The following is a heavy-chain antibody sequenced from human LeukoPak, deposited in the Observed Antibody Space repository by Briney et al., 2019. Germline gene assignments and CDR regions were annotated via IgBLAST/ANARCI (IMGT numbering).Heavy chain of an antibody. V-gene: IGHV3-30*14. CDR1: GFTFSSYA. J-gene: IGHJ5*02. Sequence: GGSLRLSCAASGFTFSSYAMHWVRQAPGKGLEWVAVISYGGSNKHFADSVRGRFTISRDNSKNMLHLQMNSLRAEDTAVYYCARGFNRGFDPWGQGTLVIVSS. CDR3: ARGFNRGFDP. CDR2: ISYGGSNK. D-gene: IGHD3-10*01.